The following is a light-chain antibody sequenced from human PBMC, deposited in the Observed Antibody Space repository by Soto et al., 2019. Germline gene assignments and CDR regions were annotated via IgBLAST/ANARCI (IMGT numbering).Light chain of an antibody. CDR3: QQYGSSPLT. V-gene: IGKV3-20*01. Sequence: EIVLTQSPGTLSLSPGDRATLSCRASQSVSRSYLGWYQQKPGQAPRLLIYGASSRATGIPDRFSGSGSGTDFTLTISRLEPEDFAVYYCQQYGSSPLTFGGGTKWIS. CDR1: QSVSRSY. J-gene: IGKJ4*01. CDR2: GAS.